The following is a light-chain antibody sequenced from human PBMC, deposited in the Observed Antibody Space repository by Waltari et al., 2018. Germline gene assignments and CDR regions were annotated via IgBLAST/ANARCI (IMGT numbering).Light chain of an antibody. CDR3: QHYVSLPVT. J-gene: IGKJ1*01. Sequence: SCRASQSVSRAVAWYQQNPGQAPRLLIYGAANRATGSPDRFSGSGSGTDFSLIISRLEPEDFAVYYCQHYVSLPVTFGQGTKVEIK. CDR1: QSVSRAV. CDR2: GAA. V-gene: IGKV3-20*01.